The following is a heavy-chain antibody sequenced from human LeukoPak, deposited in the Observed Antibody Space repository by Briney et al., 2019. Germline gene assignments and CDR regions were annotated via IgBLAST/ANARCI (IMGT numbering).Heavy chain of an antibody. CDR3: ARGATGAFNY. CDR1: GFTFSSFW. D-gene: IGHD1-1*01. V-gene: IGHV3-7*04. Sequence: GRSLRLSCAASGFTFSSFWMGWVRQAPGKGLEWVASIREDGSDKYYVDSVKGRFTISRDNAKNSLYLQMNSLRAEDTAVYCCARGATGAFNYWGQGTLVTVSS. CDR2: IREDGSDK. J-gene: IGHJ4*02.